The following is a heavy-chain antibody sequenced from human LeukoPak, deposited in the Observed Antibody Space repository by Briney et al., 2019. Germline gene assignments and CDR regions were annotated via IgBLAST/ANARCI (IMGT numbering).Heavy chain of an antibody. D-gene: IGHD1-26*01. Sequence: GGSLRLSCAASGFTFSSSSMNWVRQAPGKGLEWISYISTSSSLIYYADSVKGRFTISRDNAKNSLYLQMSSLRAEDTAVYYCARGTGYFSSGNYYDLDYWGQGTLVTVSS. CDR3: ARGTGYFSSGNYYDLDY. V-gene: IGHV3-48*01. CDR2: ISTSSSLI. CDR1: GFTFSSSS. J-gene: IGHJ4*02.